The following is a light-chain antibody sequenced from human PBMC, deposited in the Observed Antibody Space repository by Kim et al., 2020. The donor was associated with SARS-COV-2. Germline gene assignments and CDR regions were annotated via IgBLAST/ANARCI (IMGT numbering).Light chain of an antibody. CDR1: QRISSN. V-gene: IGKV3-15*01. Sequence: EVEMTQSPATLSASPGDRATLSCRASQRISSNFAWYQQKRGQDPRLLIYAASTRATGTPYRFSGSWSATESTLTISSLQSEDFAVYYCQKNKNWPRTFGGGTKVDIK. CDR2: AAS. J-gene: IGKJ4*01. CDR3: QKNKNWPRT.